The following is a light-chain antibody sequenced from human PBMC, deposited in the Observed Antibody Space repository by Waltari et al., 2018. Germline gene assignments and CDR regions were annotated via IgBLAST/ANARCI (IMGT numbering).Light chain of an antibody. V-gene: IGKV1-9*01. CDR2: AAS. CDR1: QGISSY. Sequence: DIQLTQSPSFLSASVGDRVTITCRASQGISSYLAWYQQKPGKAPKLLICAASTLKSGVPSRFSGSGSGTEFTLTISSLQPEDFATYFCQQLHSYPRTFGQGTKVDIK. J-gene: IGKJ1*01. CDR3: QQLHSYPRT.